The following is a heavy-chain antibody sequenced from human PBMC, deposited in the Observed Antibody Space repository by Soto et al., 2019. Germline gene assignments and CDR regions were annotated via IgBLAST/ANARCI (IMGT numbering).Heavy chain of an antibody. CDR1: GFTFSSYA. J-gene: IGHJ1*01. D-gene: IGHD4-17*01. CDR3: ATFYGDYAGGEFFQH. CDR2: ISGSGGST. V-gene: IGHV3-23*01. Sequence: PGGSLRLSCAASGFTFSSYAMSWVRQAPGKGLEWVSAISGSGGSTYYADSVKGRFTISRDNSKNTLYLQMSSLRAEDTGVYYCATFYGDYAGGEFFQHWGRGTLVTVSS.